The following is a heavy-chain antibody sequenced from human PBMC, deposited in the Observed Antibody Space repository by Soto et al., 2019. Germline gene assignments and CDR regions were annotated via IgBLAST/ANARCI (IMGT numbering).Heavy chain of an antibody. CDR3: TTDAAALLFLGSDYVGSDY. Sequence: EVQLVESGGGLVKPGGSLRLSCAASGFTFSNAWMSWVRQAPGKGLEWVGRIKSKTDGGTTDYAAPVKGRFTISRDDSKNTLYLQMNSLKTEDTAVYYCTTDAAALLFLGSDYVGSDYWGQGTLVTVSS. J-gene: IGHJ4*02. V-gene: IGHV3-15*01. CDR1: GFTFSNAW. D-gene: IGHD3-3*01. CDR2: IKSKTDGGTT.